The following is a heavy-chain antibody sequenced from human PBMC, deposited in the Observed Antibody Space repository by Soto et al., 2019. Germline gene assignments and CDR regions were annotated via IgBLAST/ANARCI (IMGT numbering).Heavy chain of an antibody. V-gene: IGHV4-59*01. CDR1: GGSISSYY. CDR3: ARWLFPGYSSSWPQGGYYYGMDV. Sequence: QVQLQESGPGLVKPSETLSLTCTVSGGSISSYYWSWIRQPPGKGLEWIGYIYYSGSTNYNPSLTSRVTLSVDTSKTQFSLQLSSVTAADTAVYYCARWLFPGYSSSWPQGGYYYGMDVWGQGTTVTVSS. J-gene: IGHJ6*02. CDR2: IYYSGST. D-gene: IGHD6-13*01.